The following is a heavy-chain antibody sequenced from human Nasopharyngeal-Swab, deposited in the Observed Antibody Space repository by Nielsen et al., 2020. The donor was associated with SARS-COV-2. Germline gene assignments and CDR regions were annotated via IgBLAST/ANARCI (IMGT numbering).Heavy chain of an antibody. CDR3: ASLEGITVAGTLIDY. CDR2: IYYSGST. Sequence: SETLSLTCTVSGGSISSSSYYWGWIRQPPGKGLEWIGSIYYSGSTYYNSSLKSRVTISVDTSKNQFSLKLSSVTAADTAVYYCASLEGITVAGTLIDYWGQGTLVTVSS. CDR1: GGSISSSSYY. J-gene: IGHJ4*02. V-gene: IGHV4-39*01. D-gene: IGHD6-19*01.